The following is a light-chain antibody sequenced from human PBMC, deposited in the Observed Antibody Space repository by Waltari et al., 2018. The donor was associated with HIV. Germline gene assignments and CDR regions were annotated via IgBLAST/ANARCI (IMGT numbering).Light chain of an antibody. V-gene: IGLV3-27*01. CDR3: YSAADSDEV. J-gene: IGLJ3*02. Sequence: SFELTQPSSVSVSPGQTARITCSGDVLARKYARWFQKKPGQAPLLLIYKDNERPSGIPERFSGSISGTTVTFTISGAQVEDEADYYCYSAADSDEVFGGGTKLTVL. CDR1: VLARKY. CDR2: KDN.